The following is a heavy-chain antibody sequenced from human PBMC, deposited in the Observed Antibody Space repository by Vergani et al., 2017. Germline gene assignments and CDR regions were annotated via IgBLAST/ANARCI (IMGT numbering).Heavy chain of an antibody. J-gene: IGHJ3*02. CDR2: IWYDGSNK. V-gene: IGHV3-33*01. Sequence: QVQLVESEGGVVQPGRSLTLSCVASGFTFSSHGMHWVRQAPGKGLEWVAVIWYDGSNKYYGDSVKGRFTISRDNSKNTLYLQMNSLRVEDTAVYYCARPSAPGDYDALDIWGQGTMVTVSS. CDR3: ARPSAPGDYDALDI. CDR1: GFTFSSHG. D-gene: IGHD4-17*01.